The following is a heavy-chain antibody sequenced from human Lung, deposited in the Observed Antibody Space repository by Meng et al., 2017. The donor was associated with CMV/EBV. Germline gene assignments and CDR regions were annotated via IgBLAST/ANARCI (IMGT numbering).Heavy chain of an antibody. CDR3: AKDGGRESYGYGMDG. J-gene: IGHJ6*02. V-gene: IGHV3-30*02. Sequence: GESLKISCAASGFTFSSYGMHWVRQAPGKGLVWVAFIRYDGSNKYYADSVKGRFTISRDNSKNTLYLQMNSLRAEDTAVYYCAKDGGRESYGYGMDGWGQGTTVXVSS. CDR1: GFTFSSYG. CDR2: IRYDGSNK. D-gene: IGHD5-18*01.